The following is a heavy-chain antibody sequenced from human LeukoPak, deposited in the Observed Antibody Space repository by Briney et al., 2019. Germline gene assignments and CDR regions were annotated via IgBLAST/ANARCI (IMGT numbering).Heavy chain of an antibody. V-gene: IGHV3-21*01. Sequence: PGGSLRLSCAASGFTFSSYAMNWVRQAPGKGLQWVSSISSSSSYIYYADSVKGRFTISRDNTKNSLHLQMNSLRAEDTAMYYCARERSYDGFDPWGQGTLVTVSS. CDR2: ISSSSSYI. D-gene: IGHD3-10*01. CDR3: ARERSYDGFDP. J-gene: IGHJ5*02. CDR1: GFTFSSYA.